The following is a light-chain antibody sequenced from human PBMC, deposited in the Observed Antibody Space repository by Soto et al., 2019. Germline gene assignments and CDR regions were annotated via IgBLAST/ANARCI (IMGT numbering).Light chain of an antibody. Sequence: EIVLTQSPATLSLSPGERATLSCRASQSVSSYLAWYQQKPVQAPRLLIYDASNRATGIPARFSGSGSGTDFTLTISSLEPEDFAVYYCQQRSNWPPELTFAGGTKVEIK. CDR3: QQRSNWPPELT. CDR1: QSVSSY. V-gene: IGKV3-11*01. J-gene: IGKJ4*01. CDR2: DAS.